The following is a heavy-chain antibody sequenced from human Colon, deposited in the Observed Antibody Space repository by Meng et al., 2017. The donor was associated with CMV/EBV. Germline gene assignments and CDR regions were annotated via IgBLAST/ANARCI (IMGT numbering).Heavy chain of an antibody. CDR3: ARQASYDSSGYYYYYGMDV. Sequence: ASVKVSCKASGYIFSNFDINWVRQATGQGLEWMGWMNPDSGDTGYAQKFQGRVSIARNTSISTAYMELSSLRSEDTAVYYCARQASYDSSGYYYYYGMDVWGQGITVTVSS. J-gene: IGHJ6*02. D-gene: IGHD3-22*01. CDR1: GYIFSNFD. CDR2: MNPDSGDT. V-gene: IGHV1-8*03.